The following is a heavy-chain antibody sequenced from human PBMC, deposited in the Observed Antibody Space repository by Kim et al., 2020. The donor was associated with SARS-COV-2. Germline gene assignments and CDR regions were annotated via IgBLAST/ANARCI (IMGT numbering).Heavy chain of an antibody. Sequence: LKSRVTISVDTSKNQFSLKLSSVTAVDTAVYYCARILGLGIAAAGTVDYWGQGTLVTVSS. D-gene: IGHD6-13*01. CDR3: ARILGLGIAAAGTVDY. J-gene: IGHJ4*02. V-gene: IGHV4-34*01.